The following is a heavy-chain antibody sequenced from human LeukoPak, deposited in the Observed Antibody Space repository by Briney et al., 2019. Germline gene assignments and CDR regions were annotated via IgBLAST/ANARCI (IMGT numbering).Heavy chain of an antibody. CDR3: ARADGSDAFDI. D-gene: IGHD3-10*01. J-gene: IGHJ3*02. CDR1: GFTFTGYA. Sequence: GGSLRLSCEASGFTFTGYAIHWVRQAPGKGLEYVSGISSNGGSTYYAKSVKGRFTISRDNSKNTLYLQMGSLRAEDMAVYYCARADGSDAFDIWGQGTMVTVSS. CDR2: ISSNGGST. V-gene: IGHV3-64*01.